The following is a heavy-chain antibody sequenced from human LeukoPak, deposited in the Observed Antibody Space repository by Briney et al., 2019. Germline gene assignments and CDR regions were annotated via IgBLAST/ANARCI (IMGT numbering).Heavy chain of an antibody. CDR3: ASHSGYSYGYPDYYYYYMDV. J-gene: IGHJ6*03. D-gene: IGHD5-18*01. V-gene: IGHV3-23*01. CDR2: ISGSGGST. CDR1: GFTFSSYA. Sequence: GGSLRLSCAASGFTFSSYAMSWVRQAPGKGLEWVSAISGSGGSTYYADSVKGRFTISRDNSKNTLYLQMNSLRAEDTAVYYCASHSGYSYGYPDYYYYYMDVWGKGTTVTVSS.